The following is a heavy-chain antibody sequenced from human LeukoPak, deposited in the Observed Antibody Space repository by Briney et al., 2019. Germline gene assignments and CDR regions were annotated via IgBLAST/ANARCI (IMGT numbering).Heavy chain of an antibody. J-gene: IGHJ4*02. CDR1: GFTFTSYW. CDR2: IYQDGSEK. Sequence: PGGSLRLSCAASGFTFTSYWMSWVRQAPGKGLEWVANIYQDGSEKYYVDSVKGRFTISRDNAKNSLYLQMNSLRAEDTAMYYCARADYDFWSGYFGGFDYWGQGTLVTVSS. D-gene: IGHD3-3*01. CDR3: ARADYDFWSGYFGGFDY. V-gene: IGHV3-7*04.